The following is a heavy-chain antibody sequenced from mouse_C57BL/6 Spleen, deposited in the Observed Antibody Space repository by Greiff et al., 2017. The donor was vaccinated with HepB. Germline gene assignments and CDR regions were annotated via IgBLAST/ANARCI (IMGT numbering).Heavy chain of an antibody. CDR1: GFTFTDYY. Sequence: EVMLVESGGGLVQPGGSLSLSCAASGFTFTDYYMSWVRQPPGKALEWLGFIRNKAKGYTTEYSASVKGRFTISRDNSQSILYLQMNALRAEDSATYDWARYRDYSNYCDYWGQGTTLTVSS. CDR3: ARYRDYSNYCDY. CDR2: IRNKAKGYTT. J-gene: IGHJ2*01. D-gene: IGHD2-5*01. V-gene: IGHV7-3*01.